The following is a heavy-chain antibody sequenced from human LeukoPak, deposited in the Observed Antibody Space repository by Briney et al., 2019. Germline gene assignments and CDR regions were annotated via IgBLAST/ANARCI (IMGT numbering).Heavy chain of an antibody. CDR3: ARDLGARNDY. Sequence: SGGSLRLSCAASGFTFSSYGMHWVRQAPGKGLEWVAVISYDGSNRYYADSVKGRFTISRDNSKNTLYLQMNSLRAEDTAVYYCARDLGARNDYWGQGTLVTVSS. D-gene: IGHD1-26*01. CDR1: GFTFSSYG. J-gene: IGHJ4*02. CDR2: ISYDGSNR. V-gene: IGHV3-30*03.